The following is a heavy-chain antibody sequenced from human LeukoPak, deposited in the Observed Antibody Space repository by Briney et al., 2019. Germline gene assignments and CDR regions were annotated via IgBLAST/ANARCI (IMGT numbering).Heavy chain of an antibody. J-gene: IGHJ4*02. CDR1: GGTFSSYA. CDR3: ARDRPGSLPFDY. Sequence: SVTVSFTASGGTFSSYAISWVRQAPGQGLEWMGGIIPIFGTANYAQKFQGRVTITADESTSTAYMELSSLRSEDTAVYYCARDRPGSLPFDYWGQGTLVTVSS. V-gene: IGHV1-69*13. D-gene: IGHD1-26*01. CDR2: IIPIFGTA.